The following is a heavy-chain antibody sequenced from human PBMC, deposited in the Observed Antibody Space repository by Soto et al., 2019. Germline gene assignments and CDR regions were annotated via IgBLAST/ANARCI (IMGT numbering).Heavy chain of an antibody. V-gene: IGHV3-21*01. D-gene: IGHD3-16*01. CDR2: ISSSSSYI. Sequence: GGSLRLSCAASGFTFSSYSMNWVRQAPGKGLEWVSSISSSSSYIYYADSVKGRFTISRDNAKNSLYLQMNSLRAEDTAVYYCARDRWGGDAFDIWGQGTMVTVSS. CDR3: ARDRWGGDAFDI. CDR1: GFTFSSYS. J-gene: IGHJ3*02.